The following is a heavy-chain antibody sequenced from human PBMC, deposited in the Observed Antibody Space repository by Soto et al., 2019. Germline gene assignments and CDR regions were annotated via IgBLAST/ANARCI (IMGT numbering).Heavy chain of an antibody. D-gene: IGHD3-10*01. Sequence: PVGSLRLSCAASGFTFSSYWMSWVRQAPGKGLEWVANIKQDGSEKYYVDSVKGRFTISRDNAKNSLYLQMNSLRAEDTAVYYCARARSYRWVSWFDPWGQGTLVTVSS. V-gene: IGHV3-7*01. J-gene: IGHJ5*02. CDR1: GFTFSSYW. CDR3: ARARSYRWVSWFDP. CDR2: IKQDGSEK.